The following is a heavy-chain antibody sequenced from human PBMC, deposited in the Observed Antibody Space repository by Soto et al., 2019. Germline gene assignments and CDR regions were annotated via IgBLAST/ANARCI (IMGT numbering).Heavy chain of an antibody. CDR2: ISPKSAGT. D-gene: IGHD3-9*01. Sequence: QVQLVQSGAEVKKPGASVKVSCEASGYSFIDYYIHWVRQAPGQGFEWMGRISPKSAGTDYAKKFEDRVTLTWDTSLNPAYMELSSLKSDDTAVYYCARPPGYISDWYYFDLWGQGTRVTVSS. V-gene: IGHV1-2*02. CDR3: ARPPGYISDWYYFDL. CDR1: GYSFIDYY. J-gene: IGHJ4*02.